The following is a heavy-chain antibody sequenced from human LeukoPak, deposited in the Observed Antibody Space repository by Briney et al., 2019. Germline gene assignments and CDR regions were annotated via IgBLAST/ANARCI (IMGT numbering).Heavy chain of an antibody. CDR1: GFDFSSNW. CDR2: ISGSGTGT. D-gene: IGHD5-18*01. CDR3: AKRDHVDTAFYYYYGMDV. V-gene: IGHV3-23*01. Sequence: GGSLRLSCAASGFDFSSNWMHWVRQAPGKGLEWVSAISGSGTGTYYAHSVKGRFTISRDNSKSTLYLQMNSLRAEDTALYYCAKRDHVDTAFYYYYGMDVWGQGTTVTVSS. J-gene: IGHJ6*02.